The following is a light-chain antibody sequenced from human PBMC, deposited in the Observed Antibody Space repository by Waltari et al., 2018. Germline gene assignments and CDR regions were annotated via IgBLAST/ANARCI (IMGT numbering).Light chain of an antibody. CDR3: CSYAGSWV. Sequence: QSALTQPASVSGSRGQSNTISCTGTSPDFGAYKLFSWYQQHPGKAPKLMIYEENNRPSGVSSRFSGSRSGNTASLTSSGLQPEDEADYYCCSYAGSWVFGGWTKLTVL. CDR2: EEN. CDR1: SPDFGAYKL. J-gene: IGLJ3*02. V-gene: IGLV2-23*01.